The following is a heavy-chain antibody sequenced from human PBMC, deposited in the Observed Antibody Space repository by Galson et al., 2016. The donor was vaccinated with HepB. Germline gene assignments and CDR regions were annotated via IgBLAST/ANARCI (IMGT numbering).Heavy chain of an antibody. D-gene: IGHD5-12*01. Sequence: SETLSLTCTVSGGSISSNSYYWGWIRQPPGKGLEWTGSIYYVGNTYYNPSLKSRVIISIDTSNNRVSLKLRSVTAADTAVYYCARHERLLSWFDPWGQGSLVTVSS. CDR1: GGSISSNSYY. J-gene: IGHJ5*02. CDR2: IYYVGNT. V-gene: IGHV4-39*01. CDR3: ARHERLLSWFDP.